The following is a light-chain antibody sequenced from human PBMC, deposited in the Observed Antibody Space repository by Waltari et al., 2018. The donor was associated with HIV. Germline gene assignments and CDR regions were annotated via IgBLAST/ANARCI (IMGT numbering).Light chain of an antibody. Sequence: QSVLTQPASVSGAPGHSVTISCTGTASDFGDDNYVPWYQQHPGKAPKLLIYDVSHRPSGISQRFSGSRSGTTASLTISGLQAEDEADYYCSSYARNSPWLFGGGTKLSVL. CDR3: SSYARNSPWL. J-gene: IGLJ3*02. V-gene: IGLV2-14*03. CDR2: DVS. CDR1: ASDFGDDNY.